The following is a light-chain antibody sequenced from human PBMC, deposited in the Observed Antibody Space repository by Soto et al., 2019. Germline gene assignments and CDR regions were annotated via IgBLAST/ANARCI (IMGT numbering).Light chain of an antibody. J-gene: IGKJ2*01. CDR3: HQYNNRPPGT. CDR2: AAS. Sequence: IVLTQSPATLSVSPGERATLSCRASQTISRNLAWYQQRPGQAPRLLIYAASTRATGVPARFSGSGSGTEFTLTINSLQSEDFALYYCHQYNNRPPGTFGQGTKVEIK. CDR1: QTISRN. V-gene: IGKV3-15*01.